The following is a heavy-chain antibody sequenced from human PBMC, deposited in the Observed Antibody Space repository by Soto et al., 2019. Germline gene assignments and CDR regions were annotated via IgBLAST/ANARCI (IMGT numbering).Heavy chain of an antibody. Sequence: QMQLVESGGGVVQPGRSLRLSCTASGFTFSSYVMHWVRQAPGEGLEWVAGISVDGGSTHYADSVKGRFTISRDNSRNTLYLQMDSLTAYETTVYYCATEDESSGHAGTFYHWGQGTLVTVSS. J-gene: IGHJ1*01. V-gene: IGHV3-30-3*01. CDR2: ISVDGGST. CDR3: ATEDESSGHAGTFYH. CDR1: GFTFSSYV. D-gene: IGHD3-22*01.